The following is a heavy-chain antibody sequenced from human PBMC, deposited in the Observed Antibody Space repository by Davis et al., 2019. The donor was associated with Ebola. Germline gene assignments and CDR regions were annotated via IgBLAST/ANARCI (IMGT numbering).Heavy chain of an antibody. CDR2: ISAYNGNT. CDR3: ARVSGPATIFPVGDALDT. CDR1: GGTFSSHT. D-gene: IGHD3-10*02. V-gene: IGHV1-18*01. Sequence: AASVKVSCKASGGTFSSHTISWVRQAPGQGLEWMGWISAYNGNTNYAQKVQGRVTMTTDTSTGTAYLDLRSLRSDDTAVYYCARVSGPATIFPVGDALDTWGQGTMVTVSS. J-gene: IGHJ3*02.